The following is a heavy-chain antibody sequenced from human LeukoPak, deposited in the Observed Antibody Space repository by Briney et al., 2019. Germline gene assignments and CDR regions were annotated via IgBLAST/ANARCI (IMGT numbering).Heavy chain of an antibody. CDR2: IYYSGST. Sequence: DPSETLSLTCAVYGGSFSGYYWSWIRQPPGKGLEWIGSIYYSGSTYYNPSLKSRVTISVDTSKNQFSLKLSSVTAADTAVYYCARQDYGDLPFDYWGQGTLVTVSS. J-gene: IGHJ4*02. D-gene: IGHD4-17*01. V-gene: IGHV4-34*01. CDR1: GGSFSGYY. CDR3: ARQDYGDLPFDY.